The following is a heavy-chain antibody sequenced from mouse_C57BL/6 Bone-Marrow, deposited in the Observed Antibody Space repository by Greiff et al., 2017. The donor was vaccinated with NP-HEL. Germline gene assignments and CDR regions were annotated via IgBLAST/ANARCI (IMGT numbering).Heavy chain of an antibody. D-gene: IGHD2-4*01. CDR3: ATFYYDVFAY. CDR1: GYTFTGYW. Sequence: QVQLQQSGAELMKPGASVQLSCKATGYTFTGYWIEWVKQRPGHGLAWIGEILPGSGSTNYNEKFKGKATFTADTSSSTAYMQLSSLTTEDSAIYYCATFYYDVFAYWGQGTLVTVSA. J-gene: IGHJ3*01. CDR2: ILPGSGST. V-gene: IGHV1-9*01.